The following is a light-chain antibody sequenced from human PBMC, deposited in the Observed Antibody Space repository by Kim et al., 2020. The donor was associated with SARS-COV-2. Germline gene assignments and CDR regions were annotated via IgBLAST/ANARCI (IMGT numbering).Light chain of an antibody. V-gene: IGKV4-1*01. CDR1: QSVLYSSNNKNY. Sequence: DIVMTQSPDSLAVSLGERATINCKSSQSVLYSSNNKNYLAWYQQTPGQPPKLLIYWASTRQSGVPDRFSGSGSGTDFTLTISSLQAEDVAVYYCQQYHTTPLTFGGGTKVDIK. CDR2: WAS. J-gene: IGKJ4*01. CDR3: QQYHTTPLT.